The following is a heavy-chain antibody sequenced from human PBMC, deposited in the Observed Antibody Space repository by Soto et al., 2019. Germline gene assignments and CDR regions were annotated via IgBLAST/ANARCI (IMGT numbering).Heavy chain of an antibody. CDR1: GFTFTSSA. J-gene: IGHJ6*02. CDR3: AAGASGISARYYYYGMHV. CDR2: IVVGSGNT. V-gene: IGHV1-58*02. Sequence: ASVKVSCKASGFTFTSSAMQWVRQARGQRLEWIGWIVVGSGNTNYAQKFQERVTITRDMSTSTAYMELSSLRSEDTAVYYCAAGASGISARYYYYGMHVWGQGTTVTVSS. D-gene: IGHD6-6*01.